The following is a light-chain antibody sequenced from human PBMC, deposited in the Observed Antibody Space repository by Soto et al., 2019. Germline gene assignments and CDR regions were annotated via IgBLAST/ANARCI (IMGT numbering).Light chain of an antibody. CDR3: QQRANWPRT. CDR1: QPISSH. CDR2: DAS. J-gene: IGKJ1*01. Sequence: EIVLTQSPATLSLSPGERATLSCRASQPISSHLAWYQQRPGQAPRLLIFDASNRATAIPARFSPSGSGTDFTLTISSLEPEYFAFYYCQQRANWPRTFGQGTKVEIK. V-gene: IGKV3-11*01.